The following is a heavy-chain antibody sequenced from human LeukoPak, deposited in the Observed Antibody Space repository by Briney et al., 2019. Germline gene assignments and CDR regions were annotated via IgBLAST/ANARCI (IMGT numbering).Heavy chain of an antibody. D-gene: IGHD5-12*01. V-gene: IGHV6-1*01. J-gene: IGHJ4*02. CDR2: TYYRSKWYY. Sequence: SQTLSLTCAISGDSVSGNSAAWSWVRQSPSRGLEWLGRTYYRSKWYYDYAVSVKSRITINPDTSKNQFSLHLNSVTPEDTAVYYCARGATAYFDYWGQGTLVTVSS. CDR1: GDSVSGNSAA. CDR3: ARGATAYFDY.